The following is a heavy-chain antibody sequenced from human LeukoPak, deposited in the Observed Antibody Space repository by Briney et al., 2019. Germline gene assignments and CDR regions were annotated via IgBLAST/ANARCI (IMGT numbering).Heavy chain of an antibody. J-gene: IGHJ4*02. CDR1: GGSISSYY. CDR2: IYTRGST. D-gene: IGHD3-22*01. Sequence: SETLSLTCTVSGGSISSYYWSWIRQPAGKGLEWIGRIYTRGSTNYNPSLTSRVTMSVDMSKNQFSLKLSSVTFSDTAVHYYSGEGHYYDSSGYYYGGEDYWGQGTLVTVSS. CDR3: SGEGHYYDSSGYYYGGEDY. V-gene: IGHV4-4*07.